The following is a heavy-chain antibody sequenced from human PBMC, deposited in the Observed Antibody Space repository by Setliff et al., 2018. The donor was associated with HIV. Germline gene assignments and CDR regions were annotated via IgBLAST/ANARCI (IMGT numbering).Heavy chain of an antibody. CDR3: ARGLNYYGSGSYLPLGY. D-gene: IGHD3-10*01. V-gene: IGHV4-34*01. CDR1: GGSFNDYY. CDR2: IDHSGST. Sequence: KPSETLSLTCAVYGGSFNDYYWTWIRQPPGKGLEWIGEIDHSGSTKYHASLKSRVTISIDTSKNQISLKLSSVTAADTAVYYCARGLNYYGSGSYLPLGYWGQETLVTVSS. J-gene: IGHJ4*02.